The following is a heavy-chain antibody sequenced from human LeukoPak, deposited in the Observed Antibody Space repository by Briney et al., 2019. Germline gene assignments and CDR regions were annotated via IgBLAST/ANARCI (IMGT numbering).Heavy chain of an antibody. Sequence: SVKVSCKASGYTFTGYYMHWVRQAPGQGLEWMGRINPNSGGTNYAQKLQGRVTMTTDTSTSTAYMELRSLRSDDTAVYYCARDHFFSRVPKYWGQGTLVTVSS. CDR2: INPNSGGT. J-gene: IGHJ4*02. CDR1: GYTFTGYY. CDR3: ARDHFFSRVPKY. D-gene: IGHD3-3*01. V-gene: IGHV1-2*06.